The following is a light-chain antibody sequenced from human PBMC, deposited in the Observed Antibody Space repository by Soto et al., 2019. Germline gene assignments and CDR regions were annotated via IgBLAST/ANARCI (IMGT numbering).Light chain of an antibody. Sequence: QSVLTQPASVSGSPGQSITISCTGTSSDVGTYNLVSWYQQNPGKAPKLMIYEGTKRPSGVSNRFSGSKSGNTASLTISGLQAEDEADYYCCSYAGGSTYVFGAGTQLTVL. J-gene: IGLJ7*01. CDR1: SSDVGTYNL. CDR3: CSYAGGSTYV. CDR2: EGT. V-gene: IGLV2-23*01.